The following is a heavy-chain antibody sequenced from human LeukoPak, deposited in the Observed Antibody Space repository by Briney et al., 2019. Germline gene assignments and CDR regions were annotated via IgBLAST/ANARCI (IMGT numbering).Heavy chain of an antibody. V-gene: IGHV3-9*01. CDR3: AKALSSSRDGSFDY. J-gene: IGHJ4*02. CDR2: ISWNSGSI. Sequence: SSGGYYWSWIRQHPGKGLEWVSGISWNSGSIGYADSVKGRFTISRDNAKNSLYLQMNSLRAEDTALYYCAKALSSSRDGSFDYWGQGTLVTVSS. D-gene: IGHD6-13*01. CDR1: SSGGYY.